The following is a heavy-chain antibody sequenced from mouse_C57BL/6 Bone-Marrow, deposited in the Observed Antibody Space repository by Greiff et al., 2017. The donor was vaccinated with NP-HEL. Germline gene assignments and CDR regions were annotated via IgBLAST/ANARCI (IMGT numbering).Heavy chain of an antibody. CDR2: IDPETGGT. CDR1: GYTFTDYE. CDR3: FYGIPFDY. J-gene: IGHJ2*01. V-gene: IGHV1-15*01. Sequence: VQLQQSGAELVRPGASVTLSCKASGYTFTDYEMHWVKQTPVHGLEWIGAIDPETGGTAYNQKFKCKAILTADKSSSTAYMELRSLTSEDSAVYYCFYGIPFDYWGQGTTLTVSS. D-gene: IGHD1-1*01.